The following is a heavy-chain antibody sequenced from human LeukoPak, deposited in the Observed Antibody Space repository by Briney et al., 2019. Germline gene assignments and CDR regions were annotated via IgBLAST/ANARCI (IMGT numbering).Heavy chain of an antibody. CDR1: GFTFSSYG. CDR3: VSTPAIRRLNF. J-gene: IGHJ4*02. V-gene: IGHV3-30*02. Sequence: GGSLRLSCAASGFTFSSYGMHWVRQAPGKGLEWVAFIRYDGSNKYYADSMKGRFTMSRDNAKNSVYLQMNSLRTEDTAMYFCVSTPAIRRLNFWGQGTLVTVSS. D-gene: IGHD2-2*02. CDR2: IRYDGSNK.